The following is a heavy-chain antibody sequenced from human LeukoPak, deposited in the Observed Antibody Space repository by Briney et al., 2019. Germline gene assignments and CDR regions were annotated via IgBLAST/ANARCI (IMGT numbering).Heavy chain of an antibody. CDR2: ICSDEST. V-gene: IGHV4-4*07. D-gene: IGHD2-21*01. CDR3: AKIRRNGGEWYADNS. J-gene: IGHJ4*02. Sequence: PSGTLSLTCTASGGSISGFCWSWIRQPAGKGLEWIGRICSDESTNYNPSLESRVTMSVDLSQNEFSLKLTSVTAADTAVYYCAKIRRNGGEWYADNSWGQGTLATVSS. CDR1: GGSISGFC.